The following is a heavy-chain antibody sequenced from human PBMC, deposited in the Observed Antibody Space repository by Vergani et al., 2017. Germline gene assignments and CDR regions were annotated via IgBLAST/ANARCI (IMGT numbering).Heavy chain of an antibody. V-gene: IGHV4-59*12. Sequence: QVQLQESGPGLVKPSETLSLTCTVSGGSISSYYWSWIRQPPGKGLEWIGYIYYSGSTYYNPSLKSRVTISVDTSKNQFSLKLSSVTAADTAVYYCARLRKLFFAFDIWGQGTMVTVSS. CDR3: ARLRKLFFAFDI. D-gene: IGHD2-21*01. J-gene: IGHJ3*02. CDR2: IYYSGST. CDR1: GGSISSYY.